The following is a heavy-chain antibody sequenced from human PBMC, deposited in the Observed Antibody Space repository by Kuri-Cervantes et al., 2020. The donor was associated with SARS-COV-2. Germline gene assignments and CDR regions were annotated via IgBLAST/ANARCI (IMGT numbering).Heavy chain of an antibody. Sequence: GSLRLSCAVYGGSFSGYYWSWIRQPPGKELEWIGEINHSGSTNYNPSLKSRVTISVDTSKNQFSLKLSSVTAADTAVYYCARGRSPGYWGQGTLVTVSS. CDR3: ARGRSPGY. CDR2: INHSGST. V-gene: IGHV4-34*01. J-gene: IGHJ4*02. CDR1: GGSFSGYY.